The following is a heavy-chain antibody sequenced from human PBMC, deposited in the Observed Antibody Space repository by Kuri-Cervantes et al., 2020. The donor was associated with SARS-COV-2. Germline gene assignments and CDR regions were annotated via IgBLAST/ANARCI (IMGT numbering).Heavy chain of an antibody. Sequence: GESLKISCAASGFTFSSYAMSWVRQAPGKGLEWVSAISGSGGSTYYADSVKGRFTISRDNSRNTLYLQMNSLRAEDTAVYYCAKELNEGYSSSWYFDYWGQGTLVTVSS. D-gene: IGHD6-13*01. J-gene: IGHJ4*02. CDR3: AKELNEGYSSSWYFDY. CDR1: GFTFSSYA. CDR2: ISGSGGST. V-gene: IGHV3-23*01.